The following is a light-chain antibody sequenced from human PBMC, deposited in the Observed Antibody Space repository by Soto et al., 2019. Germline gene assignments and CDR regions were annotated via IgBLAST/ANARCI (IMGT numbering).Light chain of an antibody. CDR2: WAS. CDR3: QQYESTPPT. J-gene: IGKJ2*01. V-gene: IGKV4-1*01. CDR1: QSVLYSSNNKNY. Sequence: DIVMTQSPDSLAVSLGERATINCKSSQSVLYSSNNKNYLAWYQQRPGQPPKLLIYWASTRESGVPDLFSGSESGTDFTLTITSLQAEDVAVYYCQQYESTPPTFGQGTKLEIK.